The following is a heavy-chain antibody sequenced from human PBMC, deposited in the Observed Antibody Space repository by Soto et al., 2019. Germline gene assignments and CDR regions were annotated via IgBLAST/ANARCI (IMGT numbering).Heavy chain of an antibody. CDR1: GYTFTSYY. J-gene: IGHJ4*02. D-gene: IGHD3-10*01. V-gene: IGHV1-46*01. CDR3: ARDAVGEGSYFDY. CDR2: INPSGGST. Sequence: QVQLVQSGAEVKKPGASVKVSCKASGYTFTSYYMHWVRQAPGQGLEWMGIINPSGGSTSYAQKFQGRVSMTRDTSTSAGCMELSSLRSEDTAVYYCARDAVGEGSYFDYWGQGTLVTVSS.